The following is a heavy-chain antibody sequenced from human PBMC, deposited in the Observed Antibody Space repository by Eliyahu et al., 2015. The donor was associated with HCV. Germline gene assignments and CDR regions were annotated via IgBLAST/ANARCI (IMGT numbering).Heavy chain of an antibody. CDR2: IYWNDDK. D-gene: IGHD3-16*02. CDR3: AHEAVGFGGVIVPYGDY. J-gene: IGHJ4*02. Sequence: QITLKESGPTLVKPTQTLTLTXXFSGFSLXTXGXXVGWIRQPPGKALEWLALIYWNDDKRXSPSLKSRLXITKDTSKNQVVLTMTNMDPVDTATYYCAHEAVGFGGVIVPYGDYWGQGTLVTVSS. CDR1: GFSLXTXGXX. V-gene: IGHV2-5*01.